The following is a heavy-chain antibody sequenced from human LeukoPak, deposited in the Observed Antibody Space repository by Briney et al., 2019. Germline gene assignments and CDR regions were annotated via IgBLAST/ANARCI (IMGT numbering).Heavy chain of an antibody. CDR3: ARHPNYYGSG. CDR2: IYHSGTT. D-gene: IGHD3-10*01. J-gene: IGHJ4*02. Sequence: KTSETLSLTCAVYGGSFSGYYWSWIRQPPGKGLEWIGQIYHSGTTNYNPSLKSRVSISVDEAKNQFSLNLTSVTAADTTVYFCARHPNYYGSGWGQGIQVTVSS. V-gene: IGHV4-34*01. CDR1: GGSFSGYY.